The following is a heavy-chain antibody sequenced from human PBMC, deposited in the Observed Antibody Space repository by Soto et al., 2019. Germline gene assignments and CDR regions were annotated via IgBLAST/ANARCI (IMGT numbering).Heavy chain of an antibody. J-gene: IGHJ4*02. CDR2: ISYDGSNK. Sequence: QVQQVESGGGVVQPGRSLRLSCAASGFTFSSCDMHWVRQAPGKGLEWVAVISYDGSNKYYADSVKVRFTISRDNSKNTLYLQMNSLRAEDTAVYYCARDKRDLRFLEWSYYFDYWGQGTLVTVSS. CDR1: GFTFSSCD. V-gene: IGHV3-30-3*01. D-gene: IGHD3-3*01. CDR3: ARDKRDLRFLEWSYYFDY.